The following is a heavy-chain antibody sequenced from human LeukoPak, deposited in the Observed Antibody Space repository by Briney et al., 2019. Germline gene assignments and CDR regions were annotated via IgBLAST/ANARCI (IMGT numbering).Heavy chain of an antibody. CDR2: ISTSSSYI. J-gene: IGHJ4*02. Sequence: GGSLRLSCAASGFTFSDSYMTWIRQAPGKGLEWVSFISTSSSYIYYADSVQGRFTVSRDNARNSLYLQMNSLRVEDTAVYYCARGGAARPDFWGQGTLVTVSS. CDR3: ARGGAARPDF. D-gene: IGHD6-6*01. CDR1: GFTFSDSY. V-gene: IGHV3-11*06.